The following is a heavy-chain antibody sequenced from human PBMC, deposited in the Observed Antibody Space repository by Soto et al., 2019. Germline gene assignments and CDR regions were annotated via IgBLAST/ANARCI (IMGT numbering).Heavy chain of an antibody. J-gene: IGHJ5*02. D-gene: IGHD4-17*01. CDR1: GFTFSSYG. CDR2: ISYHGNEK. V-gene: IGHV3-30*18. CDR3: AKDLLHNTVTTCGS. Sequence: QVQLVESGGGVVQPGRSLRLSCAASGFTFSSYGMHWVRQAPGKGLEWVAVISYHGNEKYSADSVKGRFTISRDNFKSTLYLQMRGLRAEDTAIYFCAKDLLHNTVTTCGSWGQGTLVTVSS.